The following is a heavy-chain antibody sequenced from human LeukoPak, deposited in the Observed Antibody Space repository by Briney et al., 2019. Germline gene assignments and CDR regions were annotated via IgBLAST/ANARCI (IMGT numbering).Heavy chain of an antibody. CDR2: ISSSSSYI. D-gene: IGHD2-21*02. CDR1: GFTFSSYS. V-gene: IGHV3-21*01. CDR3: ARDRGDSYSDY. Sequence: GGSLRLSCAASGFTFSSYSMNWVRQAPGKGLEWVSSISSSSSYIYYADPVKGRFTISRDNAKNSLYLQMNSPRAEDTAVYYCARDRGDSYSDYWGQGTLVTVSS. J-gene: IGHJ4*02.